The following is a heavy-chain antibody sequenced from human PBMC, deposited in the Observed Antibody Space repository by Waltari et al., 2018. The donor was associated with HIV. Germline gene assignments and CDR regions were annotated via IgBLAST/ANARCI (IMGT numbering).Heavy chain of an antibody. V-gene: IGHV3-23*01. CDR1: GFSFSYYA. CDR3: AKGGSNYPFCWLDP. D-gene: IGHD1-26*01. J-gene: IGHJ5*02. CDR2: FSGNEGMT. Sequence: EVQLLESGGGLVQPGGSLRPSCIGSGFSFSYYAMSWVRQAPGKGLEWVSAFSGNEGMTYYAASVKGRFTISRDNSKNTLYLQMDNVRAEDTAVYYCAKGGSNYPFCWLDPWGQGTLVTVSS.